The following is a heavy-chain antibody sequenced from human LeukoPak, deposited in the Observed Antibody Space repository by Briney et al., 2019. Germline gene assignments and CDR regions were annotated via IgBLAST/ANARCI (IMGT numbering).Heavy chain of an antibody. D-gene: IGHD2-2*01. CDR1: GFTFSSYS. CDR3: ARNPYCSSTSCYPDAFDI. J-gene: IGHJ3*02. CDR2: ISSSSSYI. V-gene: IGHV3-21*01. Sequence: GGSLRLSCAASGFTFSSYSMNWVRQAPGKGLEWVSSISSSSSYIYYADSVKGRFTISRDNAKNSLYLQMNSLRAEDTAVYYCARNPYCSSTSCYPDAFDIWGQGTMVTVSS.